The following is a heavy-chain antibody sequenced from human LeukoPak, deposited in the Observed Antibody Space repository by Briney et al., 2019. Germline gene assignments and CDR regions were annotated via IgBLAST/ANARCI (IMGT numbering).Heavy chain of an antibody. V-gene: IGHV3-23*01. J-gene: IGHJ4*02. Sequence: PGGSLRLSCAASGFTFSNYAMSWVRQAPGKGLEWVSGVSGSGGSTYYADSVKGRFTISRDNSKNTLYLQMNSLRAEDTAVYYCARPPRDPQWLAYFDYWGQGTLVTVSS. D-gene: IGHD6-19*01. CDR2: VSGSGGST. CDR1: GFTFSNYA. CDR3: ARPPRDPQWLAYFDY.